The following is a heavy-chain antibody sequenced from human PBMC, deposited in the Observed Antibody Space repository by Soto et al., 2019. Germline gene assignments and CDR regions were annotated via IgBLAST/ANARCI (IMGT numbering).Heavy chain of an antibody. CDR1: GGSISSSNW. Sequence: SETLSLTCAVSGGSISSSNWWSWVRQPPGKGLEWIGEIYHSGSTNYNPSLESRLTISVDMSKNQFSLKLSSVTAADTAVYYCARADSSGWYYFGCWGQGTLVTVSS. J-gene: IGHJ4*02. V-gene: IGHV4-4*02. CDR2: IYHSGST. CDR3: ARADSSGWYYFGC. D-gene: IGHD6-19*01.